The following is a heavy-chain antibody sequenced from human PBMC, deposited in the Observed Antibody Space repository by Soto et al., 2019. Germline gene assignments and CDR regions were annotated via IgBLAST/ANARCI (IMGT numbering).Heavy chain of an antibody. V-gene: IGHV1-69*01. Sequence: QVQLVQSGAEVKKPGSSVKVSCKASGGTFSSYAISWVRQAPGQGLEWMGGIIPIFGTANYAQKFQGRVTITADESTSTAYMELSSLRSEDSAVYDCARDSLDYYDSSGPMKYWGQGTLVTVSS. CDR2: IIPIFGTA. CDR1: GGTFSSYA. J-gene: IGHJ4*02. D-gene: IGHD3-22*01. CDR3: ARDSLDYYDSSGPMKY.